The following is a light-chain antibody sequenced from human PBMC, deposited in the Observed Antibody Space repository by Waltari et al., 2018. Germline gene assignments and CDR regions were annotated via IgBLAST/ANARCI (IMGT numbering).Light chain of an antibody. V-gene: IGKV3-15*01. CDR1: QSVSSN. J-gene: IGKJ1*01. CDR2: GAS. Sequence: EIVMTQSPATLSVSPGERATLSCRASQSVSSNLAWYQQKPGQAPRLLIYGASTRATGIPARFSGSGSGTELTLTISSLQVEDFSVYYCQGHKNWSFGQGTKVEIK. CDR3: QGHKNWS.